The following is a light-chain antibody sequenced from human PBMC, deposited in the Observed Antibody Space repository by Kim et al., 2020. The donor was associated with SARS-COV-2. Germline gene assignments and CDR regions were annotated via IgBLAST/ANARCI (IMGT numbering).Light chain of an antibody. Sequence: SSELPQDPAVSVALGQTVSITCQGDGLRSYYATWYQQKPGQAPILVIYGKNNRPSGIPDRFSGSSSGNTASLTITGTQAGDEADYYCNSRDSNDNVVFGGGTQLTVL. CDR1: GLRSYY. J-gene: IGLJ2*01. V-gene: IGLV3-19*01. CDR3: NSRDSNDNVV. CDR2: GKN.